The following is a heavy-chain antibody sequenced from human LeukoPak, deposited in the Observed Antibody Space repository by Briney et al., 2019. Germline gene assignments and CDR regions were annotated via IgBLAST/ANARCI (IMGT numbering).Heavy chain of an antibody. D-gene: IGHD6-19*01. Sequence: TGGSLRLSCAASGFTFSDYYMSWIRQAPGKGLEWVSYISSSGSTIYYADSVKGRFTISRDNAKNSLYLQMNSLRAEDTAVYYCARDGQWLANPCDYWGQGTLVTVSS. CDR1: GFTFSDYY. CDR2: ISSSGSTI. J-gene: IGHJ4*02. V-gene: IGHV3-11*01. CDR3: ARDGQWLANPCDY.